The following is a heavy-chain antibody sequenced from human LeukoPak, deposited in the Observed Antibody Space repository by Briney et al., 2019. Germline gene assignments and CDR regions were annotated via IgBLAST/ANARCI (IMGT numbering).Heavy chain of an antibody. V-gene: IGHV3-53*01. J-gene: IGHJ6*03. CDR3: AKEGCSGGSCYSYYYYMDV. CDR2: IYGGGSV. Sequence: GGSLRLSCAASGFTVRSNYMSWVRQAPGKGLEWVSIIYGGGSVFYADSVKGRFTISRDNSKNTLYLQMKSLRAEDTAVYYCAKEGCSGGSCYSYYYYMDVWGKGTTVTASS. CDR1: GFTVRSNY. D-gene: IGHD2-15*01.